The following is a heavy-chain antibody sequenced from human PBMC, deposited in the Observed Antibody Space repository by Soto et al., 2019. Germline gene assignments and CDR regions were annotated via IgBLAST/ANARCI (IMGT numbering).Heavy chain of an antibody. CDR2: IGTAGDT. Sequence: GGSLRLSCAASGFTFSSYDMHWVRQATGKGLEWVSAIGTAGDTYYPGSVKGRFTISRENAKNSLYLQMNSLRAGDTAVYYCARVGYSSGWYEDYYMDVWGKGTTVTVSS. D-gene: IGHD6-19*01. CDR1: GFTFSSYD. CDR3: ARVGYSSGWYEDYYMDV. J-gene: IGHJ6*03. V-gene: IGHV3-13*01.